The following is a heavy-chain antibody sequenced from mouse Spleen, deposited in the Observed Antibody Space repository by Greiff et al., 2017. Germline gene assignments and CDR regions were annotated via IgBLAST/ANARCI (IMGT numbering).Heavy chain of an antibody. V-gene: IGHV5-6*01. CDR3: ARHGTVVEGDAMDY. Sequence: EVMLVESGGDLVKPGGSLKLSCAASGFTFSSYGMSWVRQTPDKRLEWVATISSGGSYTYYPDSVKGRFTISRDNAKNTLYLQMSSLKSEDTAMYYCARHGTVVEGDAMDYWGQGTSVTVSS. J-gene: IGHJ4*01. CDR2: ISSGGSYT. D-gene: IGHD1-1*01. CDR1: GFTFSSYG.